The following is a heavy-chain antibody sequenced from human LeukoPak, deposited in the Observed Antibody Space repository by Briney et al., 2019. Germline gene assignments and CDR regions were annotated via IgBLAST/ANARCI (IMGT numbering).Heavy chain of an antibody. D-gene: IGHD3-10*01. J-gene: IGHJ4*02. CDR1: GFTFSSYG. Sequence: GRSLRLSCAASGFTFSSYGMHWVRQAPGKGLEWVAVISYDGSNKYYADSVKGRFTISRDNSKNTLYLRMNSLRAEDTAVYYCAKERQDYYGSGSYYRGFDYWGQGTLATVSS. CDR3: AKERQDYYGSGSYYRGFDY. CDR2: ISYDGSNK. V-gene: IGHV3-30*18.